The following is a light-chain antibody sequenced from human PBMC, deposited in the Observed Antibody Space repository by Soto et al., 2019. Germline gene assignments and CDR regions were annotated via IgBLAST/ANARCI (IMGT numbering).Light chain of an antibody. J-gene: IGKJ1*01. V-gene: IGKV3-20*01. CDR1: QSVSSYY. Sequence: ELVLTQSTGTLSLSPGERATLSCRASQSVSSYYLAWYQQKPGQAPRLLIYAASSRATGIPDRFSGGGSGTDFTLTISRLEPEDFAVYYCQQCGSSPWTFGQGTKVEIK. CDR3: QQCGSSPWT. CDR2: AAS.